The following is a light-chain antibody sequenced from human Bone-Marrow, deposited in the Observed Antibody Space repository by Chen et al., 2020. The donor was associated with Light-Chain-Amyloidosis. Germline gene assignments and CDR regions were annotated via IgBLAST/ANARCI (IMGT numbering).Light chain of an antibody. J-gene: IGKJ2*01. CDR3: QQYGSSPRT. CDR1: QNVNTRF. V-gene: IGKV3-20*01. Sequence: EIVLTQSPGTLSLSPGECATLSCRASQNVNTRFLAWYQQKPGQAPRLLIYAASSRATGIPDRFRATGSGTDFKLSIIRLEPEDFAVYYCQQYGSSPRTFGQGTKLEI. CDR2: AAS.